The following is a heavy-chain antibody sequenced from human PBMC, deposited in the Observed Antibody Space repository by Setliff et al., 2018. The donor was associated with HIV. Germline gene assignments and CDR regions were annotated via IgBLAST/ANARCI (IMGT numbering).Heavy chain of an antibody. J-gene: IGHJ4*02. D-gene: IGHD3-22*01. V-gene: IGHV1-2*06. Sequence: ASVKVSCKTSGYTFDGHYLHWVRQAPGQGLEWMGRISPNNFNTQYAKNFQGRVTMTWDTSTSTGYMEVYSLRSDDTAVYFCARSCRSSGYCHFDYWGQGTLFTVSS. CDR1: GYTFDGHY. CDR2: ISPNNFNT. CDR3: ARSCRSSGYCHFDY.